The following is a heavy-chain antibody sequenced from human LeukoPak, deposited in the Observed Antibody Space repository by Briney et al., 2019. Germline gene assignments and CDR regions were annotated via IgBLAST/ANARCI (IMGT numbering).Heavy chain of an antibody. CDR3: ARTVGGDQFLGVFDS. CDR2: IYYSGST. Sequence: ASETLSLTCTVSGGSISSSSYYWGWIRQPPGKGLEWIGSIYYSGSTYYNPSLKSRVTISVDTSKNQFSLKLSSVTAADTAVYYCARTVGGDQFLGVFDSWGQGTLVTVSS. V-gene: IGHV4-39*07. CDR1: GGSISSSSYY. D-gene: IGHD2-21*01. J-gene: IGHJ4*02.